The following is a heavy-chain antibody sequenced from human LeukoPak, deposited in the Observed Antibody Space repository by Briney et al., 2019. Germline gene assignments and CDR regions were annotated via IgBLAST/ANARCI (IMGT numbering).Heavy chain of an antibody. V-gene: IGHV1-18*01. Sequence: ASVKVSCKASGYTFTSYGISWVRQAPGQGLEWMGWISAYNGNTNYAQKLQGRVTMTTDTSTSTAYMELRSLRSDDTAVYYCASSRNRPDYYDSSGYYETAFDYWGQGTLVTVSS. CDR2: ISAYNGNT. D-gene: IGHD3-22*01. CDR3: ASSRNRPDYYDSSGYYETAFDY. CDR1: GYTFTSYG. J-gene: IGHJ4*02.